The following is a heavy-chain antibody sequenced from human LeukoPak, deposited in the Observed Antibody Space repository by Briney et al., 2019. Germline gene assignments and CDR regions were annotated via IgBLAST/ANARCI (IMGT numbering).Heavy chain of an antibody. D-gene: IGHD3-10*01. Sequence: SVKVSCKASGGTFSSYTISWVRQAPGQGLEWMGRIIPILGIANYAQKFQGRVTITADKSTSTAYTELSSLRSEDTAVYYCARAGIYYYYYMDVWGKGTTVTVSS. V-gene: IGHV1-69*02. CDR1: GGTFSSYT. J-gene: IGHJ6*03. CDR3: ARAGIYYYYYMDV. CDR2: IIPILGIA.